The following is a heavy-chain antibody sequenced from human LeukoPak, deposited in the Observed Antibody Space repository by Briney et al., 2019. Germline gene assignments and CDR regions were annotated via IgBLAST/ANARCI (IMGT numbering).Heavy chain of an antibody. Sequence: ASVKVSCKASGYTFTSYGISWARQAPGQGLEWMGWISAYNGNTNYAQKLQGRVTMTTDTSTSTAYMELRSLRSDDTAVYYCARDTAAAGEQPFDYWGQGTLVTVSS. CDR2: ISAYNGNT. CDR1: GYTFTSYG. J-gene: IGHJ4*02. CDR3: ARDTAAAGEQPFDY. D-gene: IGHD6-13*01. V-gene: IGHV1-18*01.